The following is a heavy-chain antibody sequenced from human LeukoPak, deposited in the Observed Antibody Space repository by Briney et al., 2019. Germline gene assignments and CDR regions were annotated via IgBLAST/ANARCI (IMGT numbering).Heavy chain of an antibody. V-gene: IGHV4-34*01. Sequence: SETLSLTCAVYGGSFSGYYWSWIRQPPGKGLEWIGEINHSGSTNYNPSLKSRVTISVDTSKNQFSLKRSSVTAADTAVCYCASDMDVWGKGTTVTVSS. CDR1: GGSFSGYY. CDR3: ASDMDV. CDR2: INHSGST. J-gene: IGHJ6*03.